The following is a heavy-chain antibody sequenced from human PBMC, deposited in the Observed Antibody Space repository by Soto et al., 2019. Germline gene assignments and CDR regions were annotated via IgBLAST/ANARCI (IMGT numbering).Heavy chain of an antibody. Sequence: GGSLRLSCSASGFTFSSYAMHWVRQAPGKGLEYVSAISSNGGSTYYADSVKGRFTISRDNSKNTLYLQMSSRRAEDRAVYYSVKDQDGLGLGESQPYSSVGRHVGAQGTAVTVPS. D-gene: IGHD3-16*01. V-gene: IGHV3-64D*08. CDR3: VKDQDGLGLGESQPYSSVGRHV. CDR2: ISSNGGST. CDR1: GFTFSSYA. J-gene: IGHJ6*02.